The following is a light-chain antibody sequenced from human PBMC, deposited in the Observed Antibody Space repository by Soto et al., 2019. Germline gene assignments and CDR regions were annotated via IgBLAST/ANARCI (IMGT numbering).Light chain of an antibody. CDR1: ESVSSRY. Sequence: EIVLTQSPGTLSLSPGERATLSCRASESVSSRYLAWYRQKPGQAHRLLIYGASSRAPGIPDRFSGSGSGTDFTLTISRLEPEDFAVYYCQQYGSSPPYAFGQGTKLEIK. V-gene: IGKV3-20*01. J-gene: IGKJ2*01. CDR3: QQYGSSPPYA. CDR2: GAS.